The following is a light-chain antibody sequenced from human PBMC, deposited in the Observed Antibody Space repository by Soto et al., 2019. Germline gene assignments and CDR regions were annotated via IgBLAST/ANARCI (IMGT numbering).Light chain of an antibody. J-gene: IGKJ4*01. V-gene: IGKV1-39*01. Sequence: DIQMTQSPSSLSASVGDRVTITCRASQSISSYLNWYQQKPGKAPKLLIYAASSLQSGVPSRFSGSGSGTDFTRTISSLQPEDFATYYCQQGYSTPPSFGGGTKVEIK. CDR1: QSISSY. CDR2: AAS. CDR3: QQGYSTPPS.